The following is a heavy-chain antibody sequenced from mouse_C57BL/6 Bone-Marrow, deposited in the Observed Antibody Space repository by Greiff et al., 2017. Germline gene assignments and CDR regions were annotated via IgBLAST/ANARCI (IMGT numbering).Heavy chain of an antibody. CDR2: IDPENGDT. V-gene: IGHV14-4*01. D-gene: IGHD2-12*01. Sequence: EVQLQEPGAELVRPGASVKLSCTASGFTFKDDYMHWVKQRPEQGLEWIGRIDPENGDTEYDQKFQGKATITADTSSNTAYMQLSSLTSEDSAVYTCSRRSYGPFDYWGKGTLVTVSA. J-gene: IGHJ3*01. CDR1: GFTFKDDY. CDR3: SRRSYGPFDY.